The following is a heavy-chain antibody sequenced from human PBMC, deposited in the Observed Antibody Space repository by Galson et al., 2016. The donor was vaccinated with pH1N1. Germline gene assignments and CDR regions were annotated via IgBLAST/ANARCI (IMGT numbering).Heavy chain of an antibody. CDR2: IDPSNGGT. Sequence: SVKVSCKASGYTFTREYIHWVRQAPGQGLEWMGVIDPSNGGTTYSQNFQGLVTMTRDTSTNTVYMELSGLKSEDTAVYFCIRDLGRLCDYWGKVTLVTVSS. D-gene: IGHD7-27*01. V-gene: IGHV1-46*01. CDR3: IRDLGRLCDY. CDR1: GYTFTREY. J-gene: IGHJ4*02.